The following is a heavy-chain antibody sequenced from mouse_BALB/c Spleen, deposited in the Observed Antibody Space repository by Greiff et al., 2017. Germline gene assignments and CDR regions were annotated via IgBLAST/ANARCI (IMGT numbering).Heavy chain of an antibody. J-gene: IGHJ4*01. V-gene: IGHV2-9*02. Sequence: QVQLQQSGPGLVAPSQSLSITCTVSGFSLTSYGVHWVRQPPGKGLEWLGVIWAGGSTNYNSALMSRLSLSKDNSKSQVFLKMNSLQTDDTAMYYGARAWGGSYAMDYWGQGTSVTVSS. D-gene: IGHD4-1*01. CDR2: IWAGGST. CDR1: GFSLTSYG. CDR3: ARAWGGSYAMDY.